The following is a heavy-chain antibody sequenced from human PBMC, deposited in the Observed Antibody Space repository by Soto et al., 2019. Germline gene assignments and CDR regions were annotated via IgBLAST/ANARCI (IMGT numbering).Heavy chain of an antibody. D-gene: IGHD3-16*02. Sequence: WETLSLTCAVYGGSFSGYYWSWIRQPPGKGLEWIGEINHSGSTNYNPSLKSRVTISVDTTKNQFSLKLSSVTAADTAVYYCARGFDYVWGSYRLYYFDYWGQGTLVTVSS. CDR3: ARGFDYVWGSYRLYYFDY. CDR1: GGSFSGYY. J-gene: IGHJ4*02. CDR2: INHSGST. V-gene: IGHV4-34*01.